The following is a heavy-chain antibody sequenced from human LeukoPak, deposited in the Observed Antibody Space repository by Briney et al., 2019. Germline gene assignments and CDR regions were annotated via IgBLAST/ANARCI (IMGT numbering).Heavy chain of an antibody. V-gene: IGHV3-48*03. J-gene: IGHJ4*02. CDR1: GFTFSSYE. D-gene: IGHD6-19*01. Sequence: GGSLRLSCAASGFTFSSYEMNWVRQAPGKGLEWVSYISSSGNTLYYADSVKGRFTISRDNAKNSLYLQMNSLRAEDTAVYYCARVSSTVSAGFYWGQGTLVTVSS. CDR3: ARVSSTVSAGFY. CDR2: ISSSGNTL.